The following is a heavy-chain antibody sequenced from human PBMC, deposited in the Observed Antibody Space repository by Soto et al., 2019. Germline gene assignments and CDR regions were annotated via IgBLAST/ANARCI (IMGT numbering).Heavy chain of an antibody. J-gene: IGHJ6*02. CDR2: IYSGGST. CDR1: GFTVSSNY. Sequence: GGSLRLSCAASGFTVSSNYMSWVRQAPGKGLEWVSVIYSGGSTYYADSVKGRFTISRDNSKNTLYLQMNSLRAEDTAMYYCARGGQWEIYGMDVWGQGTTVTVSS. D-gene: IGHD1-26*01. CDR3: ARGGQWEIYGMDV. V-gene: IGHV3-53*01.